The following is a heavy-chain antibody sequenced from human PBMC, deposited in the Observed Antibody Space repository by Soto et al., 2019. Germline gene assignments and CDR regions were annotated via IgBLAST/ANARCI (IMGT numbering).Heavy chain of an antibody. V-gene: IGHV5-51*01. CDR3: ARLQIAARPSAFAI. D-gene: IGHD6-6*01. J-gene: IGHJ3*02. CDR1: GDRVSSYW. CDR2: IYPGDSDT. Sequence: GESLKISCKGSGDRVSSYWIGWVRQMPGKGLEWMGIIYPGDSDTRYSPSFQGKVTISADKSISTAYLQWSSLKASDTAMYYCARLQIAARPSAFAIWGQGSMVTV.